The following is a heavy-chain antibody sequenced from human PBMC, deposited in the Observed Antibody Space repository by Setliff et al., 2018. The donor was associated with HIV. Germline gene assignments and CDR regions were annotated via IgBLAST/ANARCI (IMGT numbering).Heavy chain of an antibody. CDR2: INAGNGNT. CDR1: GYTFTSYA. CDR3: ARSRTEERLFDY. J-gene: IGHJ4*02. V-gene: IGHV1-3*01. Sequence: ASVKVSCKASGYTFTSYAMHWVRQAPGQRLEWMGWINAGNGNTKYSQKFQGRVTITRDASASTAYMELSSLRSEDTAVYYCARSRTEERLFDYWGQGTLVTVSS. D-gene: IGHD1-1*01.